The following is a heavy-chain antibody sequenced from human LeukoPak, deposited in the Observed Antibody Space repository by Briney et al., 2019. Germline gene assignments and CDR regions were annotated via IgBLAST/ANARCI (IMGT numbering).Heavy chain of an antibody. CDR1: GGTFSSYA. CDR3: ARGSPEGYGSGSLWAY. V-gene: IGHV1-69*05. CDR2: IIPIFGTA. Sequence: SVKVSCKASGGTFSSYAISWVRQVPGQGLEWMGGIIPIFGTANYAQKFQGRVTITTDESTSTAYMELSSLRSEDTAVYFCARGSPEGYGSGSLWAYWGQGTLVTVSS. D-gene: IGHD3-10*01. J-gene: IGHJ4*02.